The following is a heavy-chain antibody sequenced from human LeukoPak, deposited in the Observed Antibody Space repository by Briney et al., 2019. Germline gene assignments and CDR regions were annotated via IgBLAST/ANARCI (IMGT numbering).Heavy chain of an antibody. Sequence: SETLSLTCTVSGGSISSSSYYWGWIRQPPGKGLEWIGSIYYSGSTYYNPSLKSRVTISVDTSKNQFSLKLSSVTAADTAVYYCARGLEGPAAGIYYFDYWGQGTLVTVSS. V-gene: IGHV4-39*07. J-gene: IGHJ4*02. CDR1: GGSISSSSYY. CDR2: IYYSGST. D-gene: IGHD6-13*01. CDR3: ARGLEGPAAGIYYFDY.